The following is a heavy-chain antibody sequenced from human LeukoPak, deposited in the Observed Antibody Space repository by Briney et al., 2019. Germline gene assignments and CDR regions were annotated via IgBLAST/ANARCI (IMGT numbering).Heavy chain of an antibody. J-gene: IGHJ3*02. D-gene: IGHD3-22*01. Sequence: GRSLRLSCAASGFTFSSYAMHWVRQAPGKGLEWVAVISYDGSNKYYADSVKGRFTISRDNSKNTLYLQMNSLRAEDTAVYYCAREWIVDSSGPSDAFDIWGQGTMVTVSS. V-gene: IGHV3-30-3*01. CDR2: ISYDGSNK. CDR1: GFTFSSYA. CDR3: AREWIVDSSGPSDAFDI.